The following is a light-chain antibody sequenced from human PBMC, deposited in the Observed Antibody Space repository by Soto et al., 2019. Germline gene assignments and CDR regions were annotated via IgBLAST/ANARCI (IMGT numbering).Light chain of an antibody. Sequence: EIVMTQSPATLSVSPGERATLSCRASQSVSNSLAWYQQKPGQAPRLLIYDASTRATGIPARFSGSGSGTEFTLTITSLQSEDSASHSCQQYKNWPPLYTFGQGNKLEIK. CDR3: QQYKNWPPLYT. CDR1: QSVSNS. V-gene: IGKV3D-15*01. J-gene: IGKJ2*01. CDR2: DAS.